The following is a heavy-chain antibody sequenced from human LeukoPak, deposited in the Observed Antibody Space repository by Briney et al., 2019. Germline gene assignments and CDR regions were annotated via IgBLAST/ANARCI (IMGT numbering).Heavy chain of an antibody. CDR2: TNTDGSST. D-gene: IGHD4-23*01. Sequence: PGGSLGLSCAASGFTFSSYWMHWVRQAPGKGLVWVSGTNTDGSSTMYADSVKGRFTIARDNAKNTLYLQMNSLRAEDTAVYYCYGANEEHWGQGTLVTVSS. CDR1: GFTFSSYW. CDR3: YGANEEH. J-gene: IGHJ1*01. V-gene: IGHV3-74*03.